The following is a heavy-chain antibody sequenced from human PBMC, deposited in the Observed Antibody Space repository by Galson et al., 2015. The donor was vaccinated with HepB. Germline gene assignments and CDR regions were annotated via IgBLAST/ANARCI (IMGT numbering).Heavy chain of an antibody. D-gene: IGHD2-8*01. J-gene: IGHJ4*02. V-gene: IGHV1-2*02. CDR2: ISPNSGGT. Sequence: VKVSCKASGYTFTGYYMHWVRQAPGQGLEWMGWISPNSGGTYCAQKFQGRVTMTRDTSISTAYMDLSRLRSDDTAVYFCARDHGSREGMLSYYFDYWGQGTLVTVSS. CDR3: ARDHGSREGMLSYYFDY. CDR1: GYTFTGYY.